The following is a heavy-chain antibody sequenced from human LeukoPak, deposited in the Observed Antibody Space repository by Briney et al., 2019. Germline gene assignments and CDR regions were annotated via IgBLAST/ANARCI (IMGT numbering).Heavy chain of an antibody. CDR1: GYTFTSYD. Sequence: ASVKVTCKASGYTFTSYDSNWVRQATGQRPEWMGWMSPNSGDTGYAQKFQDRVTMTRNTSISTAYMELSSLRSDDTAVYYCARGPPNWGYDYWGPGTLVTVSS. CDR2: MSPNSGDT. D-gene: IGHD7-27*01. J-gene: IGHJ4*02. CDR3: ARGPPNWGYDY. V-gene: IGHV1-8*01.